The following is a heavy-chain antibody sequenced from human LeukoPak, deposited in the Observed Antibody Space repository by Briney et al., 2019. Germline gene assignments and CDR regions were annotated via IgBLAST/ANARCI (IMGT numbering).Heavy chain of an antibody. V-gene: IGHV1-2*02. Sequence: ASVKVSCKASGYTFTGYYMHWVRQAPGQGLEWMGWINPNSGGTNYAQKFQGRVTMTRDTSISTAYMELSRLRSDDTAVYYCARDLYYDSSGYYLGYWGQGTLVTISS. CDR1: GYTFTGYY. D-gene: IGHD3-22*01. CDR2: INPNSGGT. CDR3: ARDLYYDSSGYYLGY. J-gene: IGHJ4*02.